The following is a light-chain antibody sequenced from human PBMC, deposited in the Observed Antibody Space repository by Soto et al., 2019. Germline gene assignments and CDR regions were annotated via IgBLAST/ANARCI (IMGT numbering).Light chain of an antibody. V-gene: IGKV3-15*01. CDR3: QQYNTWPPIT. CDR1: QSVSSD. CDR2: GAS. Sequence: EIVMTQSPATLSVSPGERATLSCRASQSVSSDSLAWYQQKPGQAPRLLIYGASTRATGLPARFSGGGSGTDFTLTISSLQSEDFAVYYCQQYNTWPPITFGQGTRLEIK. J-gene: IGKJ5*01.